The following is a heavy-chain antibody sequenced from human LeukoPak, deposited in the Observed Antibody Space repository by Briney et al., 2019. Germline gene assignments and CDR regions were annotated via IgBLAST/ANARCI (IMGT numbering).Heavy chain of an antibody. D-gene: IGHD2-15*01. J-gene: IGHJ6*03. CDR3: ARGRGFATPLYYYYYYMDV. CDR1: GGSISSYY. Sequence: SETLSLTCTVSGGSISSYYWSWIRQPPGKGLGWIGYIYYSGSTNYNPSLKSRVTISVDTSKNQFSLKLSSVTAADTAVYYCARGRGFATPLYYYYYYMDVWGKGTTVTVSS. V-gene: IGHV4-59*12. CDR2: IYYSGST.